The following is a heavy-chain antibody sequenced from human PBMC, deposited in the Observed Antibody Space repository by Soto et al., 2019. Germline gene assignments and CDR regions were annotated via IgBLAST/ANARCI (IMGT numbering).Heavy chain of an antibody. J-gene: IGHJ6*02. Sequence: SETLSLTCTVSGGSISSGGYYWSWIRQHPGKGLEWIGYIYYSGSTYYNPSLKSRVTISVDTSKNQFSLKLSSVTAADTAVYYCARDQLILPAHDFFYGSDVWGQGAKVTVSS. V-gene: IGHV4-31*03. CDR3: ARDQLILPAHDFFYGSDV. D-gene: IGHD2-21*02. CDR2: IYYSGST. CDR1: GGSISSGGYY.